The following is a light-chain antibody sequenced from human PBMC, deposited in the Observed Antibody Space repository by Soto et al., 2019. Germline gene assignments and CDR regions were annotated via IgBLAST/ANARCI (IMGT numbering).Light chain of an antibody. Sequence: QSALTQPASVSGSPAQSITISCTGTSSDVGRFHYVAWYQQHPGKVPKLMIYEVSNRPPGVSNRFSGSKSGNTASLTISGLQAEDEADYYCSSYTSSSTVVFGGGTKLTVL. J-gene: IGLJ3*02. V-gene: IGLV2-14*01. CDR1: SSDVGRFHY. CDR2: EVS. CDR3: SSYTSSSTVV.